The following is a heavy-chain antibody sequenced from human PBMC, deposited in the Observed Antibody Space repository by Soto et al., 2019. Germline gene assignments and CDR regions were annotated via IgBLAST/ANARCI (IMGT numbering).Heavy chain of an antibody. V-gene: IGHV2-5*02. J-gene: IGHJ4*02. CDR1: GFSLSTSGVG. CDR2: IYCDDDK. CDR3: THKPSTVYYFDY. Sequence: SGPTLVNPTQTLTLTCTFSGFSLSTSGVGVGWIRQPPGKALEWLALIYCDDDKRYSPSLKSRLTITKDTSKNQVVLTMTNMDTVDTATYYCTHKPSTVYYFDYWGQGALVTVSS. D-gene: IGHD1-20*01.